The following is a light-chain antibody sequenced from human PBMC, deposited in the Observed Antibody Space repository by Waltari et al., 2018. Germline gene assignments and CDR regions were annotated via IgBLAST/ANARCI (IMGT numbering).Light chain of an antibody. CDR2: WAA. V-gene: IGKV4-1*01. J-gene: IGKJ1*01. Sequence: DIVMTQSPDSLPVSLGERATINCKSSQSVLYSSNNKNYLAWYQQKQGQPPKLLIYWAATRESGVPDRFSGSGSGTDFTLTISSLQAEDVAVYYCHQYYSIPQTFGQGTKVEIK. CDR3: HQYYSIPQT. CDR1: QSVLYSSNNKNY.